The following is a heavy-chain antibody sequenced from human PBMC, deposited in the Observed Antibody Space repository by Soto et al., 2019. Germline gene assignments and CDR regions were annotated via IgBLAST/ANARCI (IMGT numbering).Heavy chain of an antibody. Sequence: SETLSLTCTVSGGSISSSSYYWGWIRQPPGKGLEWIGSIYYSGSTYYNPSLKSRVTISVDTSKNQFSLKLSSVTAADTAVYYCARLGFGTPDWFDPWGQGALVTVSS. CDR3: ARLGFGTPDWFDP. CDR1: GGSISSSSYY. V-gene: IGHV4-39*01. J-gene: IGHJ5*02. CDR2: IYYSGST. D-gene: IGHD1-1*01.